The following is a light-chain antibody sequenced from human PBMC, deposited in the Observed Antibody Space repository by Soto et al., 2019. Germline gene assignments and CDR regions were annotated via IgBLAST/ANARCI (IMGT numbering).Light chain of an antibody. CDR3: QQYDDYWT. Sequence: IQMTQAPSTLSASLGDRVIITCRASQRLSSWLAWYQQKPGQAPKLLIFDTSKLESGVPSRFSGSGSGTEFTLTISSLQPDDFATYYCQQYDDYWTFGQGTKVDIK. CDR2: DTS. CDR1: QRLSSW. V-gene: IGKV1-5*01. J-gene: IGKJ1*01.